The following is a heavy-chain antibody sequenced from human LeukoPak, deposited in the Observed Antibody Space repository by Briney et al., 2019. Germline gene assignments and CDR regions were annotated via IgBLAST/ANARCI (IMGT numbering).Heavy chain of an antibody. D-gene: IGHD3-22*01. CDR2: ISSSSSYI. Sequence: PGGSLRLSCAASGLTFNSYAMSWVRQAPGKGLEWVSSISSSSSYIYYADSVKGRFTISRDNAKNSLYLQMNRLRAEDTAVYYCARAVGRGRGRGSYYYDSSGYPTYYFDYWGQGTLVTVSS. CDR3: ARAVGRGRGRGSYYYDSSGYPTYYFDY. V-gene: IGHV3-21*01. CDR1: GLTFNSYA. J-gene: IGHJ4*02.